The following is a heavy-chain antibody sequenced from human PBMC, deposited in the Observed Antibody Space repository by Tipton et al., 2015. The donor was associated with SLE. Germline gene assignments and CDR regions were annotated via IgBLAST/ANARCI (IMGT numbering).Heavy chain of an antibody. CDR3: TRGDTSYVL. J-gene: IGHJ4*02. Sequence: GSLRLSCAASGFTFSSYAMHWVRQAPGEGLEWVANIKQDGIEKYFVDSVMGRFTISRDNAKNSLFLEMNSLRVEDTAVYYCTRGDTSYVLWGQGTLVTVSS. V-gene: IGHV3-7*01. CDR2: IKQDGIEK. D-gene: IGHD2-2*01. CDR1: GFTFSSYA.